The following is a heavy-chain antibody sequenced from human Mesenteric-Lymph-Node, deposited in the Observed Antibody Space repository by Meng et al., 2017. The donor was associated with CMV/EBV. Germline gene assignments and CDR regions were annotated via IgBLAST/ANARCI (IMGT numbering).Heavy chain of an antibody. D-gene: IGHD5-24*01. V-gene: IGHV1-8*01. CDR2: MNPNSANT. Sequence: ASVKVSCKASGYTFTSNGISWVRQAPGQGLEWMGWMNPNSANTGYAQKFQGRVTMTRNTSISTAYMELSSLRSEDTAVYYCARGDVEHHGGFDYWGQGTLVTVSS. J-gene: IGHJ4*02. CDR1: GYTFTSNG. CDR3: ARGDVEHHGGFDY.